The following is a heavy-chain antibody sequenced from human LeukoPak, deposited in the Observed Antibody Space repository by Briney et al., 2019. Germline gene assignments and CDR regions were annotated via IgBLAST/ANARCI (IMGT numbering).Heavy chain of an antibody. J-gene: IGHJ4*02. CDR2: IYSGGST. V-gene: IGHV3-53*05. D-gene: IGHD3/OR15-3a*01. CDR3: ARSPDWTHFDY. CDR1: GFTVSSNY. Sequence: GGSLRLSCAASGFTVSSNYMSWVRQAPGKGPEWVSVIYSGGSTYYADSVKGRFTISRDNSKNTLYLQMNSLRAEDTAVYYCARSPDWTHFDYWGQGTLVTVSS.